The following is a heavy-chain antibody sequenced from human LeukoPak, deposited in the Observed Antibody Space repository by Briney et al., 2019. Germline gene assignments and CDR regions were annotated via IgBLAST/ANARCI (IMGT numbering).Heavy chain of an antibody. CDR3: ARSTPSYSMADY. D-gene: IGHD6-13*01. CDR2: ISSSSSAI. CDR1: GFTFSSYS. J-gene: IGHJ4*02. Sequence: GGSPRLSCAASGFTFSSYSMNWVRQAPGKGLEWVSYISSSSSAIYYADSVKGRFTISRDNAKNSLYLQMNSLRAEDTAVYYCARSTPSYSMADYWGQGTLVTVST. V-gene: IGHV3-48*04.